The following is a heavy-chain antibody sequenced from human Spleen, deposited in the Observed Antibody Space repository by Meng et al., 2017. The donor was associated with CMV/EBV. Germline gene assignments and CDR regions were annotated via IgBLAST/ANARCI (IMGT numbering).Heavy chain of an antibody. CDR3: ARTGYCRDTNCYYFGASYGVDV. D-gene: IGHD2-21*01. CDR2: IAFDGRTK. J-gene: IGHJ6*02. CDR1: GFTSSPYA. V-gene: IGHV3-30*04. Sequence: GGSLRLSCKASGFTSSPYAVHWLRQAPGKGLEWVALIAFDGRTKYNTDSTKGRFTISRDSSKNTVYLHMNSLRGDDTAVYYCARTGYCRDTNCYYFGASYGVDVWGQGTTVTVSS.